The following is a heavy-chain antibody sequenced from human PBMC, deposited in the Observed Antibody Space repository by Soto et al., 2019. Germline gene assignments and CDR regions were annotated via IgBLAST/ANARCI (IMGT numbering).Heavy chain of an antibody. CDR1: GGSISSGGYY. D-gene: IGHD1-26*01. J-gene: IGHJ4*02. Sequence: SETLSPTCTVSGGSISSGGYYCSWIRQHPGKGLEWIGYIYYSGSTYYNPSLKSRLTISVDTSKNQFSLKLSSVTAADTAVYYCARAPRGGSYYIVWGQGTLVTVSS. V-gene: IGHV4-31*03. CDR3: ARAPRGGSYYIV. CDR2: IYYSGST.